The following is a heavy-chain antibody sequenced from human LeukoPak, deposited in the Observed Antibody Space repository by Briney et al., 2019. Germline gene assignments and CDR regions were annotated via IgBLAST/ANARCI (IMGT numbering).Heavy chain of an antibody. CDR1: GGTFSSYA. CDR2: IIPIFGTA. CDR3: ARSPSSWDAFDI. D-gene: IGHD6-13*01. Sequence: ASVKLSCKASGGTFSSYAISWVRQAPGQGLEWMGGIIPIFGTANYAQKFQGRVTITADKSTSTAYMELSSLRSEDTAVYYCARSPSSWDAFDIWGKVTMVTVP. V-gene: IGHV1-69*06. J-gene: IGHJ3*02.